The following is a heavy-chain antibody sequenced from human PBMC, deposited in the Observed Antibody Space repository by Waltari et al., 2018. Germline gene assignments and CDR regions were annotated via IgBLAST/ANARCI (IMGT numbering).Heavy chain of an antibody. V-gene: IGHV4-59*11. D-gene: IGHD3-3*01. Sequence: QVQLQESGPGLVKPSETLSLTCTVSGGSISSHYWSWIRQPPGKGLEWIGYIYYSGSTNYTPSRKVRVTISVDTSKNQFSLKLSSVTAADTAVYYCARVYYDFWSGYYFDYWGQGTLVTVSS. CDR2: IYYSGST. CDR3: ARVYYDFWSGYYFDY. CDR1: GGSISSHY. J-gene: IGHJ4*02.